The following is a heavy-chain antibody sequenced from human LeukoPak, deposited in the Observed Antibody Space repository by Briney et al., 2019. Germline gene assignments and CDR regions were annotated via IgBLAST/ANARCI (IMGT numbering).Heavy chain of an antibody. D-gene: IGHD2/OR15-2a*01. Sequence: SETLSLTCSVSGFSISRGYYWGWIRQPPGKGLEWIAAIYHSGATYYNPSLKSRVTMSVDTSENQFSLKLRSVTAADTAVYYCARVLLLNSPPHGGDYWGQGTLVIVSS. V-gene: IGHV4-38-2*02. CDR3: ARVLLLNSPPHGGDY. CDR2: IYHSGAT. CDR1: GFSISRGYY. J-gene: IGHJ4*02.